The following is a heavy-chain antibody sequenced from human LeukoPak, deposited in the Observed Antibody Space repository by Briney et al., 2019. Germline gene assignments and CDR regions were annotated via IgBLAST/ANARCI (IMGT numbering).Heavy chain of an antibody. Sequence: GGSLRLSCSASGFTFRDYTVSWFRQAPGKGLEGVGLIRSEAYSGTTEYATSVKDRFTISRDDSNSIAYLHMNSLKTEDTAVYYCTDSSGYLLPDYWGQGTLVTVSS. CDR2: IRSEAYSGTT. CDR1: GFTFRDYT. CDR3: TDSSGYLLPDY. J-gene: IGHJ4*02. V-gene: IGHV3-49*03. D-gene: IGHD3-22*01.